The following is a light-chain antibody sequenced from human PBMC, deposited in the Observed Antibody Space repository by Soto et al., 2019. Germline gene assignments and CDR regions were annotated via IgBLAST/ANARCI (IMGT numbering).Light chain of an antibody. J-gene: IGKJ1*01. CDR3: HQYNGWPRT. Sequence: EIVLTQSPGTLSLSPGERATLSCRASQSVSSSYLAWYQQKPGQAPRLLVYGASAKATEMRGRFSGRGSGTEFTLTINILQSEDFAVYYCHQYNGWPRTFGQGTKVDIK. CDR2: GAS. CDR1: QSVSSSY. V-gene: IGKV3-15*01.